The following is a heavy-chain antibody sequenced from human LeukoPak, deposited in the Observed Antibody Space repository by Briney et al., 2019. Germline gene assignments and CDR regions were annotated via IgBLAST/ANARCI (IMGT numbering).Heavy chain of an antibody. Sequence: GGSLRLSCAASRFTFGAYAMTWVRQAPGKGLEWVSGTSGSGVSTYYTESVKGRFTVSRDNSKKTLYLEMNSLSPEDTAVYYCAKGDAHGDYFYFDNWGQGTLVTVSS. CDR3: AKGDAHGDYFYFDN. CDR1: RFTFGAYA. J-gene: IGHJ4*02. CDR2: TSGSGVST. D-gene: IGHD4-17*01. V-gene: IGHV3-23*01.